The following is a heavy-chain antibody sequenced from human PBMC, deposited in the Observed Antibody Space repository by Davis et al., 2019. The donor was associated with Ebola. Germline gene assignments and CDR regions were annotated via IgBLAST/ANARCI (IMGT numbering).Heavy chain of an antibody. Sequence: SGPTLVHPTPPLTLTCTFSVFSLSPSGMRVSWIRQPPGKALEWLARIDWDDDKFYSTSLKTRLTISKDTSKNQVVLTMTNMDPVDTATYYCARVSGSYTAFDIWGQGTMVTVSS. CDR3: ARVSGSYTAFDI. J-gene: IGHJ3*02. D-gene: IGHD1-26*01. CDR1: VFSLSPSGMR. V-gene: IGHV2-70*04. CDR2: IDWDDDK.